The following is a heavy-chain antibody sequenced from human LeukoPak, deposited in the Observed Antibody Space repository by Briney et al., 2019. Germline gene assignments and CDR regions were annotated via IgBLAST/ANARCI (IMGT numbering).Heavy chain of an antibody. Sequence: PSETLSLTCTVSGGSISGYYWNWIRQPAGKGLEWIGRIYTSGSTNYNPSLKSRVTISLDTSKNQFSLKLTSVTAPDTAVYYCARAPIPYDRSRTDYRFDPWGQGTLVTVAS. V-gene: IGHV4-4*07. CDR1: GGSISGYY. CDR3: ARAPIPYDRSRTDYRFDP. CDR2: IYTSGST. J-gene: IGHJ5*02. D-gene: IGHD3-16*01.